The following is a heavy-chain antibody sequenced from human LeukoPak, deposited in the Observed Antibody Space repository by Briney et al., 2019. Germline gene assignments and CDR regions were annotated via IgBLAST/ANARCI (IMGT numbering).Heavy chain of an antibody. CDR1: GFSFSDNV. Sequence: PGGSLRLSCVVSGFSFSDNVFHWVRQAPGKGLEWVTYLSYDGVNAFYADSVKGRFTISRDTAGGTVSLQMDNRRVEDTAVYYCARGGRRDGTVSTYSFYAMDVWGQGTAVTVSS. D-gene: IGHD2-21*01. V-gene: IGHV3-30*04. CDR2: LSYDGVNA. J-gene: IGHJ6*02. CDR3: ARGGRRDGTVSTYSFYAMDV.